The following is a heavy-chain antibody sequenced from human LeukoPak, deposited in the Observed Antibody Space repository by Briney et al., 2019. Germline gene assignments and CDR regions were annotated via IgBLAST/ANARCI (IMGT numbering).Heavy chain of an antibody. D-gene: IGHD5-18*01. J-gene: IGHJ3*02. CDR3: ARGYSYGPGRGGVGAYAFDI. V-gene: IGHV4-61*02. CDR2: IYTSGST. CDR1: GGSISSDSYY. Sequence: SETLSLTCTVSGGSISSDSYYWSWIRQPAGKGLEWIGRIYTSGSTNYNPSLKSRVTISVDTSKNQFSLKLSSVTAADTAVYYCARGYSYGPGRGGVGAYAFDIWGQGTMVTVSS.